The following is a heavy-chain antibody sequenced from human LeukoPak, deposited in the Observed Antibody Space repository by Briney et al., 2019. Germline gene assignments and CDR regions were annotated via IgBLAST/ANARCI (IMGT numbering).Heavy chain of an antibody. V-gene: IGHV1-69*05. CDR3: ARIGGDWGVDY. D-gene: IGHD2-21*02. CDR2: IIPIFGTA. Sequence: SVKVSCKASGGTFRSYAISWVRQAPGQGLEWMGGIIPIFGTANYAQKFQGRVTITTDESTNTAYMELSSLRSEDTAVYYCARIGGDWGVDYWGQGSLVIVSS. J-gene: IGHJ4*02. CDR1: GGTFRSYA.